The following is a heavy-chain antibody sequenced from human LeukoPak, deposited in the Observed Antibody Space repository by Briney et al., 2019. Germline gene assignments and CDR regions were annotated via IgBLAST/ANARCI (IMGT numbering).Heavy chain of an antibody. CDR2: VKQDGSEK. D-gene: IGHD6-13*01. CDR1: GFIFRNYW. J-gene: IGHJ4*02. Sequence: GGSLRLSCAASGFIFRNYWMSWVRQAPGRGLEWVAKVKQDGSEKYYVDSVKGRFAVSRDNAKNSLYLQMNSLRAEDTAVYYCARDYISSWANFDYWGQGTLVTVSS. V-gene: IGHV3-7*01. CDR3: ARDYISSWANFDY.